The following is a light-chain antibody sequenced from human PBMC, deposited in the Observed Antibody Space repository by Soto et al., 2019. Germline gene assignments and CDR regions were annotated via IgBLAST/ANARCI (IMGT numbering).Light chain of an antibody. J-gene: IGKJ4*01. V-gene: IGKV1-5*01. CDR2: DGF. CDR1: QSINNW. Sequence: DIQMTQSPSTLSASVGDRVTITCRASQSINNWLAWYQQKPGKAPKLLIYDGFSLESGAPLRFSGSGFGTKFTLPISSLQPVYSATFSSQQYKRYSLTFGGGTKVEIK. CDR3: QQYKRYSLT.